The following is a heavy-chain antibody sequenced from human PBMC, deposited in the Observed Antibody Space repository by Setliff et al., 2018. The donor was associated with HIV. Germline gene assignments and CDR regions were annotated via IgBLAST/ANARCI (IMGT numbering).Heavy chain of an antibody. CDR1: GFTFSSYA. J-gene: IGHJ4*02. Sequence: GGSLRLSCAASGFTFSSYAMSWVRQAPGKGLEWVSAIDPTSAYTYYADSVKGRFTISRDNSMNTLYLQMNSLRVDDAAVYFCAKAYTGTAFPYYFDFWGQGTQVTVSS. D-gene: IGHD5-12*01. CDR2: IDPTSAYT. V-gene: IGHV3-23*01. CDR3: AKAYTGTAFPYYFDF.